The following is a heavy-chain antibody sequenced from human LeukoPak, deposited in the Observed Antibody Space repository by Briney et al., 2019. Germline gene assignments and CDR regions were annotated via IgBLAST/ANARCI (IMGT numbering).Heavy chain of an antibody. V-gene: IGHV1-46*01. Sequence: ASMKVSCKASGYTFTSYYMHRVRQAPGQGLEWMGVINPSGGSTSYAQKFQGRVTMTRDMSTSTVYMELSSLRSEDTAVYYCARVRIAAAGTGIDYWGQGTLVTVSS. CDR3: ARVRIAAAGTGIDY. CDR2: INPSGGST. CDR1: GYTFTSYY. D-gene: IGHD6-13*01. J-gene: IGHJ4*02.